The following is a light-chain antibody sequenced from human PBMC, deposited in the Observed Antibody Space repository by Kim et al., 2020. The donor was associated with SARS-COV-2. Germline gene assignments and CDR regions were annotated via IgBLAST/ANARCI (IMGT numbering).Light chain of an antibody. CDR3: QQYGSSPLT. Sequence: PGERATLSCRASQTVSSNYLAWYQQKPGQAPRLLIYGASSRATGIPDRFSGSGSGTDFTITISRLEPEDFAVYYCQQYGSSPLTFGPGTKVDIK. CDR1: QTVSSNY. V-gene: IGKV3-20*01. J-gene: IGKJ3*01. CDR2: GAS.